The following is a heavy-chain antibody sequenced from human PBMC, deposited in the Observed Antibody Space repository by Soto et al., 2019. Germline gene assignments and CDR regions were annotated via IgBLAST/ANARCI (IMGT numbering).Heavy chain of an antibody. CDR3: ARRTTPPSWYFDL. CDR2: SYPGDSDT. V-gene: IGHV5-51*01. CDR1: GYSFTSYW. D-gene: IGHD4-17*01. J-gene: IGHJ2*01. Sequence: EVQLVQSGAEVKKPGESLKISCKGSGYSFTSYWIGWVRQMPGKGLEWMGISYPGDSDTRYSPSFQGQVTISADKSISTAYLQWSSLEASDTAMYYCARRTTPPSWYFDLWGRGTLVTVSS.